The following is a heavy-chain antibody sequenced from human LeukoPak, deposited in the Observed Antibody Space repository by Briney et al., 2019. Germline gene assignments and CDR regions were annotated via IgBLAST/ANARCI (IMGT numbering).Heavy chain of an antibody. CDR2: ISYDGSNK. CDR1: GFTFSSYA. V-gene: IGHV3-30*04. J-gene: IGHJ3*02. D-gene: IGHD3-22*01. Sequence: PGGSLRLSRAASGFTFSSYAMHWVRQAPGKGLEWVAVISYDGSNKYYADSVKGRFTISRDNSKNTLYLQMNSLRAEDTAVYYCARDRWYYYDSSDYYHDAFDIWGQGTMVTVSS. CDR3: ARDRWYYYDSSDYYHDAFDI.